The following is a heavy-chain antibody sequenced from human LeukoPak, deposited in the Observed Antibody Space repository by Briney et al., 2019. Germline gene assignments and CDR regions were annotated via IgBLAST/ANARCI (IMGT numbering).Heavy chain of an antibody. D-gene: IGHD3-10*01. V-gene: IGHV4-59*01. CDR3: ASQHMVRGVNN. CDR1: GGSISSYY. Sequence: SETLSLTCTVSGGSISSYYWSWIRQPPGKGLEWIGYIYYSGSTNYNPSLKSRDTISVDTSKNQFSLKLSSVTAADTAVYYCASQHMVRGVNNWGQGTLVTVSS. CDR2: IYYSGST. J-gene: IGHJ4*02.